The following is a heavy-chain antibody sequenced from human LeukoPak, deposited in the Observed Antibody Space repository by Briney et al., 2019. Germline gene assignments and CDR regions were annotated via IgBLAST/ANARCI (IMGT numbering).Heavy chain of an antibody. CDR1: GFIFDDYA. CDR2: IRSKGYGGTT. J-gene: IGHJ4*02. V-gene: IGHV3-49*04. CDR3: ARDGNRGVVMNY. D-gene: IGHD3-10*01. Sequence: GGTLRLFCTASGFIFDDYAMSWVREAPGPALEWIGFIRSKGYGGTTEYAESMKGKFSISRDDSKSIAYLQLNSLKIEDTAVYYCARDGNRGVVMNYWGQGTLVTVSS.